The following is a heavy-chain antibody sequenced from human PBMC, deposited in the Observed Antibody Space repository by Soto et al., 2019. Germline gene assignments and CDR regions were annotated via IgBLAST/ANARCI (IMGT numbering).Heavy chain of an antibody. J-gene: IGHJ5*02. Sequence: PSETLSLTCTVSGGSISSYYWSWIRQPPGKGLEWIGYTYYSGSTNYKPSLKSRVTITIDTSKNQYSLKLNSVTAADTAVYYCARVRGNQLLGWFDPWGQGTLVTVSS. CDR2: TYYSGST. CDR3: ARVRGNQLLGWFDP. V-gene: IGHV4-59*12. D-gene: IGHD2-2*01. CDR1: GGSISSYY.